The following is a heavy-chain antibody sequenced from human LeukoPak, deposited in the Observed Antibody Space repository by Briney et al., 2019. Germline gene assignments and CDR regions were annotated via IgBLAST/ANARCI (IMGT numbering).Heavy chain of an antibody. CDR1: GFTFSSYA. J-gene: IGHJ4*02. CDR3: AKDIEEVSAAGMDY. CDR2: ISDSGGST. D-gene: IGHD6-13*01. V-gene: IGHV3-23*01. Sequence: GRSLRLSCAASGFTFSSYAMSWVRQAPGKGLEWVSTISDSGGSTYYADSVKGRFTISRDNSKNTLYLQMNSLRAEDTAVYYCAKDIEEVSAAGMDYWGQGTLVTVSS.